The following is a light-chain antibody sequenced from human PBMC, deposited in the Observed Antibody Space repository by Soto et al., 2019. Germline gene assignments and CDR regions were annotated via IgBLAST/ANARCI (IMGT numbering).Light chain of an antibody. CDR1: SSDVGGYDY. J-gene: IGLJ1*01. CDR2: DVS. V-gene: IGLV2-14*01. Sequence: QSALTQPASVSGSPLQSITISCTGTSSDVGGYDYVSWYQQHPGKAPKLIIYDVSNRPSGLSNRFSGSKSGNTASLTISGLQTEDEADYFCSSYRSSGTSYVFGTGTKVTVL. CDR3: SSYRSSGTSYV.